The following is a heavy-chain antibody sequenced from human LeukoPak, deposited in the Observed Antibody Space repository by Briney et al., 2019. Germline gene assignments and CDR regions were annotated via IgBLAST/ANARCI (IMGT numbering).Heavy chain of an antibody. CDR3: ARAYSGSSYYYYYMDV. Sequence: PGGSPRLSCAASGFTFSSYWMSWVRQAPGKGLEWVANIKQDGSEKYYMDSVKGRFTISRDNAKNSLYLQMNSLRAEDTAVYYCARAYSGSSYYYYYMDVWGKGTTVTVSS. V-gene: IGHV3-7*01. CDR2: IKQDGSEK. J-gene: IGHJ6*03. D-gene: IGHD1-26*01. CDR1: GFTFSSYW.